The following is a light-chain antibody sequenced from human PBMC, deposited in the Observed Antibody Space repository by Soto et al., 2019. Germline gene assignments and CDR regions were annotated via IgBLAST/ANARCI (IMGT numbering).Light chain of an antibody. V-gene: IGLV2-14*01. CDR3: SSYTTTSTIL. CDR1: NTDIGNYTY. CDR2: EVS. Sequence: SVLTQPASVSGSPGQSITISCTGSNTDIGNYTYVSWYQPHPGKAPKLMIYEVSNRPSGVSNRFSGSKSGNTASLTISGLQAEDGAHYYCSSYTTTSTILFGGGTKLTVL. J-gene: IGLJ2*01.